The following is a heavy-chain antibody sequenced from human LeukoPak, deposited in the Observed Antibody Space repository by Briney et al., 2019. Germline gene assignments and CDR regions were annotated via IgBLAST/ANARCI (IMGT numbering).Heavy chain of an antibody. CDR2: INSNSRTI. CDR1: GFTFSSYM. CDR3: ARDPTNSGSYSDY. D-gene: IGHD1-26*01. Sequence: GGPLRLSCAASGFTFSSYMMNWVRHAPGKGLEGVSYINSNSRTIYYADSVKGRFTVYRDNAKNSLYLQMNSLRDEDTAVYYCARDPTNSGSYSDYWGQGTLVTVSS. V-gene: IGHV3-48*02. J-gene: IGHJ4*02.